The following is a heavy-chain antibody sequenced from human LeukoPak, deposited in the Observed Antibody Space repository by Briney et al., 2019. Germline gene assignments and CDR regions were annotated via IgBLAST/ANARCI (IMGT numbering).Heavy chain of an antibody. CDR3: ARGSVELQRLDAFDV. V-gene: IGHV3-30-3*01. Sequence: GGSLRLSCAASGFTFSSYAMHWVRQAPGKGLEWVAVISYDGSNKYYADSVKGRFTISRDNSKNTLYLQMTSLRAEDTATYYCARGSVELQRLDAFDVWGQGTMVTVSS. D-gene: IGHD6-25*01. CDR2: ISYDGSNK. CDR1: GFTFSSYA. J-gene: IGHJ3*01.